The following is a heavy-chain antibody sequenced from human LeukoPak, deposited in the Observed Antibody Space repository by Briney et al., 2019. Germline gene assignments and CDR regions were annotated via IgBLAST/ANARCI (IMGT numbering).Heavy chain of an antibody. CDR3: AKDLDIVVVVAARVSDNWFDP. D-gene: IGHD2-15*01. V-gene: IGHV3-23*01. CDR1: GFTFSSYA. J-gene: IGHJ5*02. CDR2: ISGSGGST. Sequence: GGSLRLSCAASGFTFSSYAMSWVRQAPGKGLEWVSAISGSGGSTYYADSVKGRFTISRDNSKNTLYLQMNSLRAEDTAVYYCAKDLDIVVVVAARVSDNWFDPWGQGTLVTVSS.